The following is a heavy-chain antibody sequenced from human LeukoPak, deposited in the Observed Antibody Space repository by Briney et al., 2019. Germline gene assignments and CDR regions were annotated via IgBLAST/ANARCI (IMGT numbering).Heavy chain of an antibody. CDR1: GFPFSNYA. Sequence: PGGSLRLSCAASGFPFSNYAMHWVRQAPGKGLEWVAVISYDGNNKYYADSVKGRFTISRDNSKNMLYLQMNSLRAEDTAIYSCARARRWLQLDFDYWGQGTLVTVSS. V-gene: IGHV3-30-3*01. CDR2: ISYDGNNK. D-gene: IGHD5-24*01. J-gene: IGHJ4*02. CDR3: ARARRWLQLDFDY.